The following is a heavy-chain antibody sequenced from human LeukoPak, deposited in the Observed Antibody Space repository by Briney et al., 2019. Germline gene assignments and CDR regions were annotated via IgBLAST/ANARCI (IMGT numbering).Heavy chain of an antibody. J-gene: IGHJ5*02. Sequence: ASVKVSCKASRYTFTSNDINWVRQATGQGLEWMGWMNPHSGSVGYAQKLQGRVIMTWDTSISTAYMELSSLTSDDTAVYYCARIPQRVPHNWFDPWGQGTLVTVSS. CDR2: MNPHSGSV. D-gene: IGHD1-1*01. CDR3: ARIPQRVPHNWFDP. CDR1: RYTFTSND. V-gene: IGHV1-8*01.